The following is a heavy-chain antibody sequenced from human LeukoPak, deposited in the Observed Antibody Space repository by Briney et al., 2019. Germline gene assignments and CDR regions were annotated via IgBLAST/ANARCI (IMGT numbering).Heavy chain of an antibody. J-gene: IGHJ4*02. Sequence: KPSETLSLTCLVYGESVSGYSRSWIRQPPGKGLEWIGEINHSGNTNYNPSLKSRVTLSVDTSKNQFSLKLSSVTAADTAVYYCARDRVQVTTSPYFDYWGQGTLVTVSS. CDR2: INHSGNT. V-gene: IGHV4-34*01. CDR1: GESVSGYS. CDR3: ARDRVQVTTSPYFDY. D-gene: IGHD4-17*01.